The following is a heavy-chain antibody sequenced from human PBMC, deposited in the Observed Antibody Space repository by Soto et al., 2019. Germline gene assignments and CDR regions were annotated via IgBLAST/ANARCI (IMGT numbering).Heavy chain of an antibody. D-gene: IGHD5-12*01. J-gene: IGHJ4*02. V-gene: IGHV3-66*01. CDR2: IYSGGST. CDR3: ARGKKGYSGYLIPPPFDY. Sequence: GGSLRLSCAASGFTVSSNYMSWVRQAPGKGLEWVSVIYSGGSTYYADSVKGRFTISRDNSKNTLYLQMNSLRAEDTAVYYCARGKKGYSGYLIPPPFDYWGQGTLVTVSS. CDR1: GFTVSSNY.